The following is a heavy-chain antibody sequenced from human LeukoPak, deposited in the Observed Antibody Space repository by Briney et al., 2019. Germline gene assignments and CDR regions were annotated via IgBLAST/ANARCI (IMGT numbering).Heavy chain of an antibody. CDR2: IAYDGSNK. J-gene: IGHJ4*02. CDR1: GFTFSSYA. CDR3: ARHLSGVTGYTYGRGIDY. Sequence: GGSLRLSCAASGFTFSSYAMHWVRRAPGKGLEWGAVIAYDGSNKYYADSVKGRFTISRDNSKNTPYLQMNSLRAEDTAVYYCARHLSGVTGYTYGRGIDYWGQGTLVTVSS. D-gene: IGHD5-18*01. V-gene: IGHV3-30*04.